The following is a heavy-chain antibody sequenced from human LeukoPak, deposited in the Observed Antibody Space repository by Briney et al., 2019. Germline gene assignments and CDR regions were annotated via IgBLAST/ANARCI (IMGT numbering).Heavy chain of an antibody. J-gene: IGHJ4*02. V-gene: IGHV3-23*01. CDR2: ISGSGGST. CDR1: GGSISSSSYY. D-gene: IGHD3-3*01. Sequence: LSSETLSLTCTVSGGSISSSSYYWGWIRQPPGKGLEWVSAISGSGGSTYYADSVKGRFTISRDNSKNTLYLQMNSLRAEDTAVYYCAKGSYYDFWSGHYFDYWGQGTLVTVSS. CDR3: AKGSYYDFWSGHYFDY.